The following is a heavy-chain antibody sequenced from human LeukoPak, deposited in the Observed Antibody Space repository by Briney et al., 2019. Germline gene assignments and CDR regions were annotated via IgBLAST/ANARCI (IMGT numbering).Heavy chain of an antibody. V-gene: IGHV3-33*01. Sequence: GGSLRLSCAASGFSFSSYGMHWVRQAPGKGLEWVAVIWYDGSNKYFADSVKGRFTISRDNAKNSLYLQMNSLRAEDTAVYYCARDPYDSSWGLCYFDYWGQGNLVTVSS. CDR2: IWYDGSNK. D-gene: IGHD3-22*01. CDR3: ARDPYDSSWGLCYFDY. J-gene: IGHJ4*02. CDR1: GFSFSSYG.